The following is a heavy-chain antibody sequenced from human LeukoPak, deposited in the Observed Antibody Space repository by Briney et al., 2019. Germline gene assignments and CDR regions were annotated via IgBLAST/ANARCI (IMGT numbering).Heavy chain of an antibody. D-gene: IGHD6-13*01. Sequence: SETLSLTCTVSGGSINNYFWTWIRQPPGKGVEWIAFINYSGRTNSNPSLKSRVTISVDTSKNQFSLKLSSVTAADTAVYYCARLTRGGNSSWSHFDYWGQGTLVTVSS. V-gene: IGHV4-59*08. CDR1: GGSINNYF. CDR2: INYSGRT. J-gene: IGHJ4*02. CDR3: ARLTRGGNSSWSHFDY.